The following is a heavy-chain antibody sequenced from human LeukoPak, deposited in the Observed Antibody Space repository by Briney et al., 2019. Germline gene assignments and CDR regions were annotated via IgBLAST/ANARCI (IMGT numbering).Heavy chain of an antibody. CDR2: IRYDGSNK. Sequence: GGSLRLSCAASGFTFSSYGMHWVRQAPGKGLEWVAFIRYDGSNKYYADSVKGRFTISRDNSKNTLYLQMNSLRAEDTAVYYCAKEGGYCSSTSCYNSYYYYYYMDVWGKGTTVTVSS. CDR3: AKEGGYCSSTSCYNSYYYYYYMDV. D-gene: IGHD2-2*02. CDR1: GFTFSSYG. V-gene: IGHV3-30*02. J-gene: IGHJ6*03.